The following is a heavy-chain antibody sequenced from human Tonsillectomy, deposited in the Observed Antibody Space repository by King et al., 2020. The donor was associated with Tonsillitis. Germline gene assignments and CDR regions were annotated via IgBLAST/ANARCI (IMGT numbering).Heavy chain of an antibody. J-gene: IGHJ5*02. D-gene: IGHD3-16*02. V-gene: IGHV4-34*01. CDR1: GGSFSGYY. Sequence: VQLQQWGAGLLKPSETLSLTCAVYGGSFSGYYWSWIRQPPGKGLEWIGEINHSGSTNYNPSLKSRVTISVDTSKNQFSLKLSSVTAADTAVYYCARGGRADYVWGSYRRNWFDPWGQGTLVTVSS. CDR2: INHSGST. CDR3: ARGGRADYVWGSYRRNWFDP.